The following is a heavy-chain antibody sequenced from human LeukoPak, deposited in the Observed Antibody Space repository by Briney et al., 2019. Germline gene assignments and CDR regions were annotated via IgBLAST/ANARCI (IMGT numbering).Heavy chain of an antibody. Sequence: PSQTLSLTCAVDGRSFSGYYWGWIRQPPGKGLEWIGEINQSGRTNYNPSRKSRVTVPVDTSKNQFSLKLSSVTAADTAVYYCARGRPFLYYDSSGYSWFDPWGQGTLVTVSS. CDR3: ARGRPFLYYDSSGYSWFDP. V-gene: IGHV4-34*01. CDR1: GRSFSGYY. D-gene: IGHD3-22*01. J-gene: IGHJ5*02. CDR2: INQSGRT.